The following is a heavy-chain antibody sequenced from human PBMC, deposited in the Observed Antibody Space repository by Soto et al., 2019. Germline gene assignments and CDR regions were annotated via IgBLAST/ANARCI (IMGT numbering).Heavy chain of an antibody. CDR1: GFAFSAYS. CDR2: ISSSSGSI. Sequence: EVQLVESGGGLVQPGGSLRLSCAASGFAFSAYSMNWVRQAPGRGLEWVSYISSSSGSIYYADSVKGRFTISRDNAKSSLYLQVNSRRAEDTAVYFCARGDHSNSFAFQHWGQGTLVVVSS. J-gene: IGHJ1*01. CDR3: ARGDHSNSFAFQH. D-gene: IGHD5-18*01. V-gene: IGHV3-48*01.